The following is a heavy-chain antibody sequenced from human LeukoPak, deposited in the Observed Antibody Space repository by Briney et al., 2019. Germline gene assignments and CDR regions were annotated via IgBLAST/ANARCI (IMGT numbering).Heavy chain of an antibody. CDR3: ARHPSYTSGWPLDY. CDR2: IYLGDSDT. D-gene: IGHD6-19*01. Sequence: GESLKISCKGSGYSFTNYWIAWVRQMPGKGLGWMGIIYLGDSDTRYSPSFQGQVTISADKSISTAYLQWSSLKASDTAMYYCARHPSYTSGWPLDYWGQGTLVTVSS. CDR1: GYSFTNYW. V-gene: IGHV5-51*01. J-gene: IGHJ4*02.